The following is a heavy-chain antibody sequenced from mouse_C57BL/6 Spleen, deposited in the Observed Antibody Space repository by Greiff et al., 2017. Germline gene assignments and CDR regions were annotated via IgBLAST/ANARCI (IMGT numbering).Heavy chain of an antibody. CDR2: IYPRDGST. D-gene: IGHD1-1*01. Sequence: QVQLQQSGPELVKPGASVKLSCKASGYTFTSYDINWVKQRPGQGLEWIGWIYPRDGSTKYNEKFKGKATLTVDTSSSTAYMELHRLTSEDSAVYFCAYYGTSYYFDYWGQGTTLTVSS. CDR3: AYYGTSYYFDY. V-gene: IGHV1-85*01. CDR1: GYTFTSYD. J-gene: IGHJ2*01.